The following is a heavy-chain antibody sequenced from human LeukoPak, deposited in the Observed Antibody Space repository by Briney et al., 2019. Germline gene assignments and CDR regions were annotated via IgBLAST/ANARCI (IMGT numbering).Heavy chain of an antibody. CDR3: ARGFTTP. D-gene: IGHD1-1*01. V-gene: IGHV3-30-3*01. CDR1: GFTFSSYA. Sequence: GRSLRLSCAASGFTFSSYAMHWVRQAPGKGLGWVAVISYDGSNKYYADSVKGRFTISRDNSKNTLYLQMNSLRAEDTAVYYCARGFTTPWGQGTLVTVSS. CDR2: ISYDGSNK. J-gene: IGHJ5*02.